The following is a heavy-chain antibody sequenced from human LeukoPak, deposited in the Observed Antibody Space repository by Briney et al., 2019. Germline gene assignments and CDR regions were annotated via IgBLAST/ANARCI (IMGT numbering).Heavy chain of an antibody. J-gene: IGHJ4*02. D-gene: IGHD1-26*01. CDR1: GFTVSSNY. Sequence: SGGSLRLSCAASGFTVSSNYMSWVRQAPGKGLEWVSVIYSGGSTYYADSVKGRFTISRDNSKNTLYLQMNSLRAEDTAVYYCARARWELPMVNYFDYWGQGTLVTVSS. CDR2: IYSGGST. V-gene: IGHV3-53*01. CDR3: ARARWELPMVNYFDY.